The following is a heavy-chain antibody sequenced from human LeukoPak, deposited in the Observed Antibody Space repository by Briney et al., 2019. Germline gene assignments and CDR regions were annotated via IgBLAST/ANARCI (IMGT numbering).Heavy chain of an antibody. Sequence: GALRLSCAASGFTVSSNYMSRVRQAPGKGLEWVAVISYDGSNKYYADSVKGRFTISRDNSKNTLYLQMNSLRAEDTAVYYCAKGASGYDFDYWGQGTLVTVSS. J-gene: IGHJ4*02. CDR2: ISYDGSNK. D-gene: IGHD3-22*01. CDR3: AKGASGYDFDY. CDR1: GFTVSSNY. V-gene: IGHV3-30*18.